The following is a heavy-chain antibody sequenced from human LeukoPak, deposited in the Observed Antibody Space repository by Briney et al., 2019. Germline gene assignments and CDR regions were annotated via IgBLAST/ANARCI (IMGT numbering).Heavy chain of an antibody. CDR1: GYTFTAYY. V-gene: IGHV1-2*02. CDR3: ARRCDTSSYYTYYFDY. J-gene: IGHJ4*02. D-gene: IGHD3-22*01. Sequence: ASVKVSCKASGYTFTAYYIHWVRQAPGQGLEWMGWINPNSGDTNYAQKFQGRVTMTRDTSISTAYMELSRLRSDDTAVYFCARRCDTSSYYTYYFDYWGQGTLVTVSS. CDR2: INPNSGDT.